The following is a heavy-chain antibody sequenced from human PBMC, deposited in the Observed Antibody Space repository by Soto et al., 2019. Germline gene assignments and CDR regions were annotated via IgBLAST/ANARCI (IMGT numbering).Heavy chain of an antibody. CDR2: IYYSGST. V-gene: IGHV4-39*01. Sequence: QLQLQESGPGLGKPSETLSLTCTVSGGSISSSSYYWGWIRQPPGKGLEWIGSIYYSGSTYYNPSLKSRVTISVDTSKNQFSLKLSSVTAADTAVYYCATDIVVVPAAHPIDYWGQGTLVTVSS. CDR1: GGSISSSSYY. D-gene: IGHD2-2*01. J-gene: IGHJ4*02. CDR3: ATDIVVVPAAHPIDY.